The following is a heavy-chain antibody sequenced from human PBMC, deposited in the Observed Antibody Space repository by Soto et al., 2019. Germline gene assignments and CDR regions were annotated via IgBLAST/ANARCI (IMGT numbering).Heavy chain of an antibody. J-gene: IGHJ4*02. Sequence: GSLRLSCAASGFTFSNYWMTWVRQAPGKGLEWVANINQDGSEKYYVDSVKGRFTISRDNARNSLYMQMNSLRAEDTAVYYCAKAILEEAAAISYFDYWGQGTLVTVSS. CDR1: GFTFSNYW. D-gene: IGHD2-2*01. CDR3: AKAILEEAAAISYFDY. V-gene: IGHV3-7*05. CDR2: INQDGSEK.